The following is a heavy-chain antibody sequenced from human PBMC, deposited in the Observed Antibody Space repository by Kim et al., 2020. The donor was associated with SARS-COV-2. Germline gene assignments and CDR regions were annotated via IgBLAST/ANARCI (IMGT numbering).Heavy chain of an antibody. V-gene: IGHV2-5*02. J-gene: IGHJ5*02. CDR1: GFSLSTYGVS. CDR3: AHSPSYNWFDA. Sequence: SGPTLVNPTQTLTLTCTFSGFSLSTYGVSVGWIRRAPGKALEWLAVIYWDNDNRLSPFLETRLTITKDTSKNQVVLTMTNMDVADTATYFCAHSPSYNWFDAWGQGTLVNVSS. CDR2: IYWDNDN.